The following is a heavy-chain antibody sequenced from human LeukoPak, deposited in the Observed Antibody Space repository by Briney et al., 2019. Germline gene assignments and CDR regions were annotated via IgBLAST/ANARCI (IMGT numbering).Heavy chain of an antibody. Sequence: SETLSLTCTVSGGSISSGGYYWSWIRQHPGKGLEWIGYIYYSGSTYYNPSLKGRVTISVDTSKNQFSLKLSSVTAADTAVYYCARDPGYGSGSYNWFDPWGQGTLATVSS. CDR3: ARDPGYGSGSYNWFDP. CDR1: GGSISSGGYY. J-gene: IGHJ5*02. CDR2: IYYSGST. D-gene: IGHD1-26*01. V-gene: IGHV4-31*03.